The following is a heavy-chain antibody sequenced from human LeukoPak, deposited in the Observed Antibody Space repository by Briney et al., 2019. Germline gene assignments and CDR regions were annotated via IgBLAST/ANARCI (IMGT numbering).Heavy chain of an antibody. D-gene: IGHD5-12*01. Sequence: ASVKVSCKVSGYTLTELSMHWVRQAPGKGLEWMGGFDPEDGETIYAQKFQGRVTTTEDTSTDTAYMELSSLRSEDTAVYYCATDARGWLQLDYWGQGTLVTVSS. V-gene: IGHV1-24*01. CDR3: ATDARGWLQLDY. J-gene: IGHJ4*02. CDR2: FDPEDGET. CDR1: GYTLTELS.